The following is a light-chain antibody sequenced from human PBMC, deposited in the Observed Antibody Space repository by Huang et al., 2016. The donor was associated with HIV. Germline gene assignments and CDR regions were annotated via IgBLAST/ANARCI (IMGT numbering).Light chain of an antibody. CDR1: QSVSSN. V-gene: IGKV3-15*01. CDR3: QQYNNWPRT. J-gene: IGKJ1*01. Sequence: EIVMTQSPATLSVSPGERATLSCRASQSVSSNLVWYQQKPGQAPRLLIYGASTRATGIPARFSSSGSGKEFTLTISSLQSEDFAVYYCQQYNNWPRTFGQGTKVEIK. CDR2: GAS.